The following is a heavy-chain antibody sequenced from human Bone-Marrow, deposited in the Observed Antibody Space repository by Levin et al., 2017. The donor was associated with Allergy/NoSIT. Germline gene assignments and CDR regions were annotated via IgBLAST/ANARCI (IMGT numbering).Heavy chain of an antibody. Sequence: GGSLRLSCAASGFTFGSYAMSWVRQAPGKGLEWVSSISGSGTISHYAESVKGRFTISRDISKNMLHLQMNSLRAEDTAIYFCAKEGLAVAGYYFDSWGQGTLVTVSS. V-gene: IGHV3-23*01. J-gene: IGHJ4*02. D-gene: IGHD6-19*01. CDR2: ISGSGTIS. CDR3: AKEGLAVAGYYFDS. CDR1: GFTFGSYA.